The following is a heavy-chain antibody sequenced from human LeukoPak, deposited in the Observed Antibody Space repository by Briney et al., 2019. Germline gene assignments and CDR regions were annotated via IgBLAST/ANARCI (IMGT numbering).Heavy chain of an antibody. CDR3: ARAVIAAAEEGDY. CDR1: GYTFTSYY. J-gene: IGHJ4*02. V-gene: IGHV1-46*01. Sequence: ASVEVSCKASGYTFTSYYMHWVRRAPGQGLEWMGIINPSGGSTSYAQKFQGRVTMTRDTSTSTVYMELSSLRSEDTAVYYCARAVIAAAEEGDYWGQGTLVTVSS. D-gene: IGHD6-13*01. CDR2: INPSGGST.